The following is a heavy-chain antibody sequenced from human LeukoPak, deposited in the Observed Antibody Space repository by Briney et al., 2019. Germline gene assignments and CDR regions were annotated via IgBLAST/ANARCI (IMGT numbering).Heavy chain of an antibody. D-gene: IGHD5-18*01. Sequence: SVKVSCKASGGTFCSYAISWVRQAPGQGLEWMGRIIPIFGTANYAQKFQGRVTITTDESTSTAYMELSSLRSEDTAVYYCARPLGGYSYGFGYWGQGTLVTVSS. J-gene: IGHJ4*02. CDR2: IIPIFGTA. V-gene: IGHV1-69*05. CDR3: ARPLGGYSYGFGY. CDR1: GGTFCSYA.